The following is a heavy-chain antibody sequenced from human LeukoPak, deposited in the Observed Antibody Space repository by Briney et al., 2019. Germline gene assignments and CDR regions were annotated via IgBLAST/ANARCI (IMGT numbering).Heavy chain of an antibody. J-gene: IGHJ3*02. CDR3: ARDRGDGYCSSTSCSHAFDI. CDR1: GFTVSSNY. Sequence: GGSLRLSCAPSGFTVSSNYMSWVRQAPGKGLEWVSVIYNGDSTYYADSVKGRFTISRHNSKNTLDLQMNSLRPEDTAVYYCARDRGDGYCSSTSCSHAFDIWGQGTMVTVSS. CDR2: IYNGDST. D-gene: IGHD2-2*01. V-gene: IGHV3-53*04.